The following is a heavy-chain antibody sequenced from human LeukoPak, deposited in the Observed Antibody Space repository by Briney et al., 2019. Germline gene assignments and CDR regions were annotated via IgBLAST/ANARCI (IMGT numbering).Heavy chain of an antibody. CDR1: GFAVGTKY. CDR3: ARVGDHYHWNFDL. D-gene: IGHD3-10*01. Sequence: GGSLRLSCAASGFAVGTKYMNWVRQAPGKGLEWVSILYSGGDTYYADSVKGRFTISRDNSRNTLSLQMNSLRVEDTAVYYCARVGDHYHWNFDLWGRGTLVTVS. J-gene: IGHJ2*01. CDR2: LYSGGDT. V-gene: IGHV3-53*01.